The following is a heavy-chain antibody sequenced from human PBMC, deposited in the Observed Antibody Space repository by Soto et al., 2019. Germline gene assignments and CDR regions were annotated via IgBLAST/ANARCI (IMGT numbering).Heavy chain of an antibody. Sequence: QLHLVQSGAVVKKPGASVTVSCSASGYPVTAYYMHWVRQAPGRGLEWMGGINPATGAAKYTQVFQGRVTMNREPSRSRVFMELSGLTSGDTAVCYGASGGGVGVAGSAAFDMWGQGTLVTVSS. CDR1: GYPVTAYY. D-gene: IGHD3-3*01. CDR3: ASGGGVGVAGSAAFDM. CDR2: INPATGAA. V-gene: IGHV1-2*02. J-gene: IGHJ3*02.